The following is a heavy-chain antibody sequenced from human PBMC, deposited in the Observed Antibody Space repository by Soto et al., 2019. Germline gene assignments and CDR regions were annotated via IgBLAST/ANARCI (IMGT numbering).Heavy chain of an antibody. V-gene: IGHV4-4*02. CDR3: ARRIPAAPNWFDP. D-gene: IGHD2-2*01. CDR1: GGSISSATW. CDR2: IYHSGSP. Sequence: NPSETLSLTCAVSGGSISSATWWSWVRQSPGRGLEWIGEIYHSGSPNYNPSLKSRVTMSVDKSKNLFSLRLSSVTAADSALYYCARRIPAAPNWFDPWRQGTLVTVSS. J-gene: IGHJ5*02.